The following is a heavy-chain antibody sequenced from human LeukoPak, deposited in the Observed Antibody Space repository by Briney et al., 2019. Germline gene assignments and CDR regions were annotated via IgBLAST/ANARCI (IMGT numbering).Heavy chain of an antibody. D-gene: IGHD6-6*01. Sequence: GGSLRLSCAASGFTFNSYGMHWVRQAPGKGLEWVAVIWYDGSNTYHADSVKGRFTISRDNSRNTLYLQMSSLRAEDTAVYYCARDVTPYSSSNHYGMDVWGQGTTVTVSS. J-gene: IGHJ6*02. V-gene: IGHV3-33*01. CDR1: GFTFNSYG. CDR3: ARDVTPYSSSNHYGMDV. CDR2: IWYDGSNT.